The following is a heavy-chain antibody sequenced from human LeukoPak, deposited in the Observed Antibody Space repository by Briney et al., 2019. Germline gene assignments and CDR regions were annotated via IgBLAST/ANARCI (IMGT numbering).Heavy chain of an antibody. CDR3: ARGRYGSESYFFDF. CDR2: INHSGST. J-gene: IGHJ4*02. CDR1: GGSFSGYY. Sequence: PSETLSLTCAVYGGSFSGYYWSWIRQPPGKGLEWTGEINHSGSTNYNPSLKSRVTISVDTSKNLFSLKLSSVTAADTAVYYCARGRYGSESYFFDFWGQGTLVTVSS. V-gene: IGHV4-34*01. D-gene: IGHD3-10*01.